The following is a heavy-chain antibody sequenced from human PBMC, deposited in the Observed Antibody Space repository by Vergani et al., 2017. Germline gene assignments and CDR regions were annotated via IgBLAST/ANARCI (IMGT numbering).Heavy chain of an antibody. Sequence: QVQLQESGPGLVKPSETLSLTCTVSGGSISSYYWSWIRQPPGKGLEWIGYIYYSGSTNYNPSLKSRVTISVDTSKNQFSLKLSSVTAADTAVYYCARDPSDGCNPNWFDPWGQGTLVTVSS. D-gene: IGHD4-23*01. CDR1: GGSISSYY. CDR3: ARDPSDGCNPNWFDP. CDR2: IYYSGST. J-gene: IGHJ5*02. V-gene: IGHV4-59*01.